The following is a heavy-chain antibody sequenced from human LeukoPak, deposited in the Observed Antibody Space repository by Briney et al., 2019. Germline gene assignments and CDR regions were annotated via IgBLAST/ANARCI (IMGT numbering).Heavy chain of an antibody. Sequence: GRSLRLSCAASGFTFSDYGIHLVRQAPGKGLEWVAVISYDGSNRYYADSVKGRFTISRDNSKKTLYVQMNRLRAESTAVYYCAKALRSWGYCGAEWSNLHAFDIWGQGTMVTVSS. CDR2: ISYDGSNR. J-gene: IGHJ3*02. D-gene: IGHD2-21*01. CDR3: AKALRSWGYCGAEWSNLHAFDI. CDR1: GFTFSDYG. V-gene: IGHV3-30*18.